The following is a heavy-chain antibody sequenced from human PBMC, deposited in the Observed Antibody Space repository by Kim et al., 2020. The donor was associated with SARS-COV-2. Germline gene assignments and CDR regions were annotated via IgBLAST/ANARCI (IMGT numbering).Heavy chain of an antibody. Sequence: SVKVSCKASGGTFSSYAISWVRQAPGQGLEWLGGIIPIFGTANYAQKFQGRVTITADESTSTAYMELSSLRSEDTAVYYCARVGVNSGSYYTYYYYYGIDVWGQGTTVTVSS. J-gene: IGHJ6*02. V-gene: IGHV1-69*13. CDR1: GGTFSSYA. CDR3: ARVGVNSGSYYTYYYYYGIDV. D-gene: IGHD1-26*01. CDR2: IIPIFGTA.